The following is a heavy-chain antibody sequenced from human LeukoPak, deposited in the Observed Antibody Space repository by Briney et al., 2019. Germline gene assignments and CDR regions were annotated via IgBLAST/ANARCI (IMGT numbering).Heavy chain of an antibody. CDR3: ARGAPLSSSWCFDY. Sequence: SETLSLTCTVSGGSISSYYWSWIRQPAGKRLEWIGRIYTSGSTNYNPSLKSRVTMSVDTSKNQFSLKLSSVTAADTAVYYCARGAPLSSSWCFDYWGQGTLVTVSS. D-gene: IGHD6-13*01. CDR2: IYTSGST. J-gene: IGHJ4*02. CDR1: GGSISSYY. V-gene: IGHV4-4*07.